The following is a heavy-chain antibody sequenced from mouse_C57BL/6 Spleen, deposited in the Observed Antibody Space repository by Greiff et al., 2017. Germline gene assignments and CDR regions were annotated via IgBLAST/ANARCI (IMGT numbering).Heavy chain of an antibody. CDR2: ISNGGGST. CDR3: ARHRGNMGYYAMDY. V-gene: IGHV5-12*01. J-gene: IGHJ4*01. Sequence: EVQRVESGGGLVQPGGSLKLSCAASGFTFSDYYMYWVRQTPEKRLEWVAYISNGGGSTYYPDTVKGRFTISRDNAKNTLYLQMSRLKSEDTAMYYCARHRGNMGYYAMDYWGQGTSVTVSS. D-gene: IGHD2-1*01. CDR1: GFTFSDYY.